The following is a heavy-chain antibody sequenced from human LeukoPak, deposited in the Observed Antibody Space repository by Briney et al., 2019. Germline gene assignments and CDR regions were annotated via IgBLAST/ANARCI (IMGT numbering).Heavy chain of an antibody. Sequence: PGGSLRLSCEASGFTFRNFGMTWVRQSPGKGLAWVSAITGTGRSTYYTDSVKGRFTISRDNSKNTLYLQMNSLRAEDTAVYYCAKLVVVVPAAIGGRYFDYWGQGTLVTVSS. CDR1: GFTFRNFG. CDR3: AKLVVVVPAAIGGRYFDY. V-gene: IGHV3-23*01. J-gene: IGHJ4*02. CDR2: ITGTGRST. D-gene: IGHD2-2*02.